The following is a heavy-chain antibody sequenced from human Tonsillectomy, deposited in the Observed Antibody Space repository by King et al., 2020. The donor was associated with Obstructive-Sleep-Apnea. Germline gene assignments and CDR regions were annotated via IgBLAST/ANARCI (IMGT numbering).Heavy chain of an antibody. CDR3: ARTYDSSGYFDW. Sequence: VQLQESGPGLVRPPGTLSLTCAVSGASIRSSNWWSWVRQSPGEGLEWIGEIYHDESTHYNPSLESRATISVDKSKNQFSLRLTSVTAADTAVYYCARTYDSSGYFDWWGQGTLVTVSS. CDR1: GASIRSSNW. D-gene: IGHD3-22*01. CDR2: IYHDEST. V-gene: IGHV4-4*03. J-gene: IGHJ5*01.